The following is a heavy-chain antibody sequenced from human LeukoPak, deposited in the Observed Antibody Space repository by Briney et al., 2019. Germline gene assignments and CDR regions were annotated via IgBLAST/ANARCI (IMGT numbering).Heavy chain of an antibody. Sequence: ASVKVSCKASGYTFTSYDINWVRQATGQGLEWMGWMNPNSGNTGYAQKFQGRVTITRNTSIGTAYMELSSLRSEDTAVYYCARGRYSGSYYYYYYMDVWGKGTTVTVSS. CDR3: ARGRYSGSYYYYYYMDV. CDR1: GYTFTSYD. V-gene: IGHV1-8*03. CDR2: MNPNSGNT. J-gene: IGHJ6*03. D-gene: IGHD1-26*01.